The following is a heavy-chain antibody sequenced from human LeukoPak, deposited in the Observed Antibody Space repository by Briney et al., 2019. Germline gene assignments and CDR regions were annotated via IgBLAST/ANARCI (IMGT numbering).Heavy chain of an antibody. CDR2: IKEDGSEK. J-gene: IGHJ4*02. CDR3: ASRVVTSFDY. CDR1: GFTFSIYW. Sequence: GGSLRLSCATSGFTFSIYWMSWVRQAPGKGLEWVANIKEDGSEKYYVDSVKGRFTISRDNAKNTLYLQMDNLRAEDTAVYYCASRVVTSFDYWGQGTLVTVSS. D-gene: IGHD2-21*02. V-gene: IGHV3-7*01.